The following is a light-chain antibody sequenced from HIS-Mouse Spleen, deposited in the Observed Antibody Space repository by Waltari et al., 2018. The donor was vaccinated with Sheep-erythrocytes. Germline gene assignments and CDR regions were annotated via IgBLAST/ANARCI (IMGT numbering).Light chain of an antibody. CDR3: QAWDSSLYV. V-gene: IGLV3-1*01. Sequence: SYELTQPPSVSVSPGQTASITCSGDKLGDKYACWYQQKPGQSPVLVIYQDNKRPSVIPGRFSGSNSGNTATLTISGTQAMDEADYYCQAWDSSLYVFGTGTKVTVL. J-gene: IGLJ1*01. CDR1: KLGDKY. CDR2: QDN.